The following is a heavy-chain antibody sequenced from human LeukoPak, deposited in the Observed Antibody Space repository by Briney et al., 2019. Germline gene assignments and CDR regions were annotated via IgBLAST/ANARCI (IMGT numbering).Heavy chain of an antibody. V-gene: IGHV3-11*01. D-gene: IGHD3/OR15-3a*01. Sequence: GGSLRLSCAASGSTLSDYYMSWIRQAPGKGLEWVSYSSSSGSTIYYADSVKGRFAISRDNAKNSLYLQMNSLRAEDTAVYYCARRRDFIDYWGQGTLVTVSS. CDR2: SSSSGSTI. CDR1: GSTLSDYY. J-gene: IGHJ4*02. CDR3: ARRRDFIDY.